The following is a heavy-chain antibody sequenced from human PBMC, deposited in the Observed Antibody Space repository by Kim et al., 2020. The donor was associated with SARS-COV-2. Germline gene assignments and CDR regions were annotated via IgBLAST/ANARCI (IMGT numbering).Heavy chain of an antibody. J-gene: IGHJ6*02. CDR1: GYTFTSYG. CDR3: ASDGGLRADYYYGMDV. Sequence: ASVKVSCKASGYTFTSYGISWVRQAPGQGLEWMGWISAYNGNTNYAQKLQGRVTMTTDTSTSTAYMELRSLRSDDTAVYYCASDGGLRADYYYGMDVWGQGTTVTVSS. V-gene: IGHV1-18*01. CDR2: ISAYNGNT. D-gene: IGHD3-16*01.